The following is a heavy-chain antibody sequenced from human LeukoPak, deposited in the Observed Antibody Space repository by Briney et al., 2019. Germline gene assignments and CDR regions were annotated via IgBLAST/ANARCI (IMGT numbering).Heavy chain of an antibody. Sequence: PSETLSLTCTVSGGSISSSSYYWGWIRQPPGKGLEWIGRIYTSGSTNYNPSLKSRVTMSVDTSKNQFSLKLSSVTAADTAVYYCAREGYYDSSGGDYWGQGTLVTVSS. V-gene: IGHV4-39*07. CDR2: IYTSGST. D-gene: IGHD3-22*01. J-gene: IGHJ4*02. CDR3: AREGYYDSSGGDY. CDR1: GGSISSSSYY.